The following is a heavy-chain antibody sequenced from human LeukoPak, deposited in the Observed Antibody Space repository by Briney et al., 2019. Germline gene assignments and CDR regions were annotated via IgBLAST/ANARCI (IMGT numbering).Heavy chain of an antibody. V-gene: IGHV4-61*02. Sequence: PSQTLSLTCTVSGGSISSGSYYWSWIRQPAGKGLEWIGRIYTSGSTNYNPSLKSRVTISVDTSKNQFSLKLSSVTAADTAVYYCARVLTGDWGMVDYWGQGTLVTVSS. CDR2: IYTSGST. J-gene: IGHJ4*02. D-gene: IGHD7-27*01. CDR1: GGSISSGSYY. CDR3: ARVLTGDWGMVDY.